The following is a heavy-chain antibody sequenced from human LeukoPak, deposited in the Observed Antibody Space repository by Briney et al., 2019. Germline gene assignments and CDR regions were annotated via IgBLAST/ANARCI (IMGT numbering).Heavy chain of an antibody. CDR1: GFTFSSYW. CDR2: IKQDGSEK. Sequence: PGGSLRLSCAASGFTFSSYWMSWVRQAPGKGLEWVANIKQDGSEKYYVDSVKGRFTISRDNAKNSLYLQMNSLRAEDTAVYYCATGGTGYSGYDYYYYYYMDVWGKGTTVTVSS. D-gene: IGHD5-12*01. V-gene: IGHV3-7*01. J-gene: IGHJ6*03. CDR3: ATGGTGYSGYDYYYYYYMDV.